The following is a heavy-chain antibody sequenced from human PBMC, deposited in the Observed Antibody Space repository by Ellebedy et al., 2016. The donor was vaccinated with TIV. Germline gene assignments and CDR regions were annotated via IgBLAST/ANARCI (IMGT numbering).Heavy chain of an antibody. J-gene: IGHJ4*02. Sequence: PSETLSLTCTVPGGSISSGGYYGSWIRQAPGKGLEWLSYISSNGRTIYYADSEKGRFTISRDNAEHSLYLQMNGLRAEDTAVYYCARHKAQWELDDYFDYWGQGTQVTVSS. CDR2: ISSNGRTI. CDR1: GGSISSGGYY. V-gene: IGHV3-11*04. D-gene: IGHD1-26*01. CDR3: ARHKAQWELDDYFDY.